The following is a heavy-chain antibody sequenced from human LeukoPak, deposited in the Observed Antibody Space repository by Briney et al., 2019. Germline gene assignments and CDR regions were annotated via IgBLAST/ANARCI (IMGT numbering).Heavy chain of an antibody. V-gene: IGHV3-23*01. CDR1: GFSFTNFA. J-gene: IGHJ6*03. D-gene: IGHD2-2*01. Sequence: HPGGSLRLSCAASGFSFTNFAMSWVRQAPGKGLEWVSTVSGSGDSTNYADSVKGRFTISRDNSKNTLSLQMNSLGPEDTAVYYCAGPSVPWRGYMDVWGKGTTVTVSS. CDR2: VSGSGDST. CDR3: AGPSVPWRGYMDV.